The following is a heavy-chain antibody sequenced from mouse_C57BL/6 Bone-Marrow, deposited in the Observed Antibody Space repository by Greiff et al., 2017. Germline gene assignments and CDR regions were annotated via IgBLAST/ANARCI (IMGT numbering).Heavy chain of an antibody. V-gene: IGHV1-50*01. CDR3: ARDYCGSSTNWCFDV. Sequence: QVQLQQPGAELVKPGASVKLSCKASGYTFTSYWMQWVKQRPGQGLEWIGEIDPSDSYTNYNQKFKGKATLTVDTSSSTAYMQLSSLTSADSAVYDCARDYCGSSTNWCFDVWGTGTPVTVSA. J-gene: IGHJ1*03. CDR1: GYTFTSYW. CDR2: IDPSDSYT. D-gene: IGHD1-1*01.